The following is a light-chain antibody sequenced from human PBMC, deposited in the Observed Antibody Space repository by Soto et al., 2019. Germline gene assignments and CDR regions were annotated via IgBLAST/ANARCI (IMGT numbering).Light chain of an antibody. V-gene: IGKV3D-20*02. Sequence: EIVLTQSPGTLSLSPGERATLSCRASQSVSSSYLAWYQQKPGQAPRLLIYGASTRATGIPARFSGSGSGTEFTLTISSLQSEDFATYYCQQRSNWPPITFGQGTRLEIK. J-gene: IGKJ5*01. CDR1: QSVSSSY. CDR2: GAS. CDR3: QQRSNWPPIT.